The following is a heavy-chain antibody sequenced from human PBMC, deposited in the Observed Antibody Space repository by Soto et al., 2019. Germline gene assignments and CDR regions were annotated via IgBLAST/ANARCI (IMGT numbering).Heavy chain of an antibody. CDR2: IYYSGST. J-gene: IGHJ5*02. V-gene: IGHV4-39*01. CDR1: GGSISSSSYY. Sequence: QLQLQESGPGLVKPSETLSLTCTVSGGSISSSSYYWGWLRQPPGKGLEWIGSIYYSGSTYYNPSLKSRATISVDTSKNQFSLKLSSVSAADTAVYYCARVIAARPWFDPWGQGTLVTVSS. D-gene: IGHD6-6*01. CDR3: ARVIAARPWFDP.